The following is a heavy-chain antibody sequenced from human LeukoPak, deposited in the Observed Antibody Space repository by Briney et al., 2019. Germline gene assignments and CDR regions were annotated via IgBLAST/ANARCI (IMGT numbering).Heavy chain of an antibody. CDR3: AGGYYYYYMDV. Sequence: GGSLRLSCAASGFTFSSYAMHWVRQAPGKGLEWVAVISYDGSNKCYADSVKGRFTISRDNSKNTLYLQMNSLRAEDTAVYYCAGGYYYYYMDVWGKGTTVTVSS. J-gene: IGHJ6*03. CDR1: GFTFSSYA. D-gene: IGHD1-26*01. V-gene: IGHV3-30*04. CDR2: ISYDGSNK.